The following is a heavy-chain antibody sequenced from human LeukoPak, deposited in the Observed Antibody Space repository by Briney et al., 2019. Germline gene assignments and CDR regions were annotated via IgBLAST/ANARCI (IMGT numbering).Heavy chain of an antibody. V-gene: IGHV1-46*01. CDR2: INPSGGST. CDR1: GYTFTSYY. CDR3: ARGGTTVVTEDWFDP. D-gene: IGHD4-23*01. Sequence: ASVKVSCKASGYTFTSYYMHWVRQAPGQGLEWMGIINPSGGSTSYAQKFQGRVTMTRDTSTSTVYMELSSLRSEDTAMYYCARGGTTVVTEDWFDPWGQGTLVTVSS. J-gene: IGHJ5*02.